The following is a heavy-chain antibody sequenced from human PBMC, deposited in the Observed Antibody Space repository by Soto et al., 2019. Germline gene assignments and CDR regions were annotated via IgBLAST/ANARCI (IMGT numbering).Heavy chain of an antibody. J-gene: IGHJ5*02. CDR1: GGSFSGYY. D-gene: IGHD6-13*01. CDR2: INHSGST. Sequence: SETLSLTCAVYGGSFSGYYWSWIRQPPGKGLEWIGEINHSGSTNYNPSLKSRVTISVDTSKNQFSLKLSSVTAADTAVYYCARGVRNLSSSWYIGLSGWFDPWGQGTLVTVSS. CDR3: ARGVRNLSSSWYIGLSGWFDP. V-gene: IGHV4-34*01.